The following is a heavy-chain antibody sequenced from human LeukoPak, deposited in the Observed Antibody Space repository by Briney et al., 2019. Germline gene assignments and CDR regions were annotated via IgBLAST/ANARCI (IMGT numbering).Heavy chain of an antibody. CDR2: IYSGGST. V-gene: IGHV3-66*02. D-gene: IGHD5-24*01. CDR1: GFTVSSNY. CDR3: ARDGLQDDYDAFDI. J-gene: IGHJ3*02. Sequence: GGSLRLSCAASGFTVSSNYMSWVRQAPGKGLEWVSVIYSGGSTYYADSVKGRFTISRDNSKNTLYLQMNSLRAEDTAVYYCARDGLQDDYDAFDIWGQGTMVTASS.